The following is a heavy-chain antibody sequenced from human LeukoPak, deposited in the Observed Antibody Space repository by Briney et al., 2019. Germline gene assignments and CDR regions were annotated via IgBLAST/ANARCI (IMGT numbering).Heavy chain of an antibody. CDR2: ISGYNGNT. V-gene: IGHV1-18*01. D-gene: IGHD3-9*01. Sequence: ASVTVSCKTSGFTFTSYGIIWVRQAPGQGLEWVGWISGYNGNTNYAQSLQGRVTITAVTSTTTVYMEVRSLRSDDTAVYYCARGGGPPRRSSDWLLYLDFWGQGALITVSS. CDR1: GFTFTSYG. J-gene: IGHJ4*02. CDR3: ARGGGPPRRSSDWLLYLDF.